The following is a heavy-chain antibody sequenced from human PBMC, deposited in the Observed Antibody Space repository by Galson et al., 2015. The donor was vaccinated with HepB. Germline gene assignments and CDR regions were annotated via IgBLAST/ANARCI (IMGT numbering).Heavy chain of an antibody. D-gene: IGHD6-13*01. CDR1: GGSINNYTYY. CDR2: IYHSGTT. J-gene: IGHJ3*01. V-gene: IGHV4-39*01. Sequence: SEPLSLTCTVSGGSINNYTYYWGWIRQPPGKGLEWIGNIYHSGTTYYNPSLRSRVRISVDTSKNQFSLKVPSVTTADTAVYYCASIAAADSYDAFDVWGQGTMVTVSS. CDR3: ASIAAADSYDAFDV.